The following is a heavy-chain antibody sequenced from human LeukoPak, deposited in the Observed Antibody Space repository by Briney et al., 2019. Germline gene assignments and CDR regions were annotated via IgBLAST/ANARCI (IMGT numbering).Heavy chain of an antibody. CDR2: IYSGGST. J-gene: IGHJ4*02. CDR1: GFTVGSNY. D-gene: IGHD2-2*01. V-gene: IGHV3-66*01. Sequence: PGGSLRLSCAASGFTVGSNYMIWVRQAPGKGLEWVSIIYSGGSTYYADSVKGRFTVSRDNSKNTLYLQMKSLRAEDTAVYYCARAVPVAVFYFDYWGQGTLVTVSS. CDR3: ARAVPVAVFYFDY.